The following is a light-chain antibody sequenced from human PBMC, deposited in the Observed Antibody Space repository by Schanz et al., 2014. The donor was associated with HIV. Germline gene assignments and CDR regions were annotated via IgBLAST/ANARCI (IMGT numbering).Light chain of an antibody. V-gene: IGLV2-14*01. CDR2: DVS. CDR3: STYTTSKTWV. CDR1: SSDVGGYNY. Sequence: QSALTQPASVSGSPGQSITISCTGTSSDVGGYNYVSWYQQHPGKAPKLMIYDVSNRPSGVSNRFSGSKTGETASLTISGLQSEDEAEYYCSTYTTSKTWVFGGGTKVTVL. J-gene: IGLJ3*02.